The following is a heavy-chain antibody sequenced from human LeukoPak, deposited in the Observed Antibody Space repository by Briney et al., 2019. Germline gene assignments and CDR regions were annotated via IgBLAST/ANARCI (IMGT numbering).Heavy chain of an antibody. CDR1: GYTFTGYY. Sequence: GASVKVSCKASGYTFTGYYMHWVRQAPGQGLEWMGWINPNSGGTNYAQKFQGRVTMIRDTSISTAYMELRSLRSDDPAVYYCAVMAFNYDFWSGPAIRAAYYYYYYMDVWGKGTTVTVSS. CDR2: INPNSGGT. J-gene: IGHJ6*03. D-gene: IGHD3-3*01. CDR3: AVMAFNYDFWSGPAIRAAYYYYYYMDV. V-gene: IGHV1-2*02.